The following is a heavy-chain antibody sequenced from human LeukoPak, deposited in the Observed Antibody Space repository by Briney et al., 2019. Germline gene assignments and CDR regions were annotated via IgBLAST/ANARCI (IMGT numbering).Heavy chain of an antibody. CDR2: IYHSEST. D-gene: IGHD3-10*01. CDR1: GGSMSSGIYS. Sequence: SETLSLTCAVSGGSMSSGIYSWSWIRQPPGKGLEWIGYIYHSESTYYNPSLESRVTISGDTSNNQFSLKLTSVTAADTAVYYCARVPCRSGDSFDIWGQGTLVTVSS. V-gene: IGHV4-30-2*01. CDR3: ARVPCRSGDSFDI. J-gene: IGHJ3*02.